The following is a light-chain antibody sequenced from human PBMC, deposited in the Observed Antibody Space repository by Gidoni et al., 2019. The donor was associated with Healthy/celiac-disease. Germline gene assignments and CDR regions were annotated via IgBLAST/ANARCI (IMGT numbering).Light chain of an antibody. CDR3: QSRFT. V-gene: IGKV3D-15*01. J-gene: IGKJ3*01. CDR2: GAS. Sequence: EIVMTQSPATLSVSPGERATLSCRASQSVSSNLAWYQQKPGQAPRLLIYGASTRATGIPARFSGSGSGTEFTLTISSLQSEDFAVYYCQSRFTFGPGTKVDIK. CDR1: QSVSSN.